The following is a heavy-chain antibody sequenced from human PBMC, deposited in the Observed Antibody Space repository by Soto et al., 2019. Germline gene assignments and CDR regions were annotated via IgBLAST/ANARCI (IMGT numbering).Heavy chain of an antibody. CDR1: GGTFSSYA. V-gene: IGHV1-69*01. J-gene: IGHJ3*02. CDR3: AHFSVGGPARSGAFHI. Sequence: QVQLVQSGAEVKKPGSSVKVSCKASGGTFSSYAINWVRQAPGQGLEWMGGIIPIFGTANYAQKFQARVTITADESTSTAYMELSSLRSEDTAVYSCAHFSVGGPARSGAFHIWGQGTMVTVSS. CDR2: IIPIFGTA. D-gene: IGHD2-2*01.